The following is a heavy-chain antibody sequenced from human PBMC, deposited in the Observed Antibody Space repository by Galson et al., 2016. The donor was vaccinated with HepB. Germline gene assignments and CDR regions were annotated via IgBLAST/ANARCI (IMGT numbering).Heavy chain of an antibody. CDR3: ARDHGDALDT. CDR2: ISSTSTYI. CDR1: GFTFNNYA. V-gene: IGHV3-21*01. J-gene: IGHJ3*02. Sequence: SLRLSCAASGFTFNNYAINWVRQAPGKGLEWVSSISSTSTYIYYAGSVKGRFTISRDNAKNSLYLQMDSLRAEDTAVYYCARDHGDALDTWGQGTMVSVSS.